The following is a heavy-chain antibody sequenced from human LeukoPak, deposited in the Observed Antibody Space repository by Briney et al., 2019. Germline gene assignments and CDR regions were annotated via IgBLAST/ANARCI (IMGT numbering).Heavy chain of an antibody. J-gene: IGHJ4*02. CDR2: INWNGGST. D-gene: IGHD6-13*01. CDR1: GFTFDDYG. V-gene: IGHV3-20*04. CDR3: ARVGYSSSWAFDY. Sequence: GGSLRLSCAASGFTFDDYGMAWVRHAPGEGLEWVSGINWNGGSTGYADSVKGRSTVSRDNVKNSLYLQIHSLRAEDTAFYYCARVGYSSSWAFDYWGQGTLVTVSS.